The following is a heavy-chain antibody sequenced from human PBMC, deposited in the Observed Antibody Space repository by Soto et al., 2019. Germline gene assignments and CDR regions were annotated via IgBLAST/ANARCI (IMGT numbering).Heavy chain of an antibody. CDR1: GYTFSTYG. D-gene: IGHD3-3*01. J-gene: IGHJ4*02. CDR2: ISPYNGHT. V-gene: IGHV1-18*04. CDR3: AISGRPGFYYFDS. Sequence: QIQLVQSGAEVKKPGASLNVSCKASGYTFSTYGLSWVRQAPGQGLEWMGWISPYNGHTNYAPSLQGRLTVTADTSTDTAYMELRSLTSDDTAIYYCAISGRPGFYYFDSWGQGAQVTVSS.